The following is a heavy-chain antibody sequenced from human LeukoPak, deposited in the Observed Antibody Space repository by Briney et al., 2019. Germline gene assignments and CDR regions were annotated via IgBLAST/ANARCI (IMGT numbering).Heavy chain of an antibody. CDR2: ISGSGGST. Sequence: GGSLRLSCAASGFTFSSYAMSWVRQAPGKGLEWVSAISGSGGSTYYADSVKGRFTISRDNSKNTLYLQMNSLRAEDTAVYYCAKVSGSAGSSGWAKSDYWGQGTLVTVSS. CDR3: AKVSGSAGSSGWAKSDY. J-gene: IGHJ4*02. CDR1: GFTFSSYA. D-gene: IGHD6-19*01. V-gene: IGHV3-23*01.